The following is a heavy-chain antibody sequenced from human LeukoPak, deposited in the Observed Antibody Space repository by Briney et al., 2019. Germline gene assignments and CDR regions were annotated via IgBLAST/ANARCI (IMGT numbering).Heavy chain of an antibody. CDR3: ASSWSTYYDSSGYYYAAY. J-gene: IGHJ4*02. CDR2: INPNSGGT. Sequence: GASVKVSCKASGYTFTGYYMHWVRQAPGQGLEWMGWINPNSGGTNYAQKFQGRVTMTRDTSISTAYMELSRLRSDDTAVYYCASSWSTYYDSSGYYYAAYWGQGILVTVSS. CDR1: GYTFTGYY. V-gene: IGHV1-2*02. D-gene: IGHD3-22*01.